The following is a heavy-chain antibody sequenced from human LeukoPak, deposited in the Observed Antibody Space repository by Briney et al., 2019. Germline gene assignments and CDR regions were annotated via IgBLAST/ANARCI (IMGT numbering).Heavy chain of an antibody. CDR3: ARVSGTPLQWNGEIDY. D-gene: IGHD1-1*01. CDR2: ISSSGSTI. Sequence: GGSLRLSCAASGFTFSSYEMNWVRQAPGKGLEWVSYISSSGSTIYYADSVKGRFTTSRDNAKNSLYLQMNSLRAEDTAVYYCARVSGTPLQWNGEIDYWGQGTLVTVSS. V-gene: IGHV3-48*03. CDR1: GFTFSSYE. J-gene: IGHJ4*02.